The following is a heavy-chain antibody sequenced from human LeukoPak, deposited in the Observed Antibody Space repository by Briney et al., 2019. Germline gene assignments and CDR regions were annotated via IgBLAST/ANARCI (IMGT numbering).Heavy chain of an antibody. CDR1: GFTFDDYA. J-gene: IGHJ4*02. CDR3: AKDSYRTNAAADTDYYFGF. D-gene: IGHD6-13*01. V-gene: IGHV3-9*01. CDR2: ISWNSGSI. Sequence: PGGSLRLSCAASGFTFDDYAMHWVRQAPGKGLEWVSVISWNSGSIAYADSVKGRFTISRDNAKNSLYLQMNSLRAEDTALYYCAKDSYRTNAAADTDYYFGFWGQGTLVTVSS.